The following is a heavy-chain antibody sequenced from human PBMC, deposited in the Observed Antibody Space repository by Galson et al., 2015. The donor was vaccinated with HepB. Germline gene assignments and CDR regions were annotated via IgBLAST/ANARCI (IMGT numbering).Heavy chain of an antibody. J-gene: IGHJ4*02. D-gene: IGHD2-2*01. Sequence: SLRLSCAASGFTFSGYAMSWVRQTPGRGLEWVSVISGSGGTTHLADSVKGRFTISRDDSKNTLYLQMNSLRADDTAIYYCAKNIAGVAAGSLWNWGQGTLVIVSS. CDR1: GFTFSGYA. CDR3: AKNIAGVAAGSLWN. V-gene: IGHV3-23*01. CDR2: ISGSGGTT.